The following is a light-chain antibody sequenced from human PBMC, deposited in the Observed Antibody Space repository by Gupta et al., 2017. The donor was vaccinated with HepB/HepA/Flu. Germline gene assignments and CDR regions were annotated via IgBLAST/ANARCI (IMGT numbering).Light chain of an antibody. Sequence: QSALTQPASVSGSPGQSITISCTGSSSDVGGYNAVSWYPQYPGKAPKLLIYDVSNRPSGVFYRFSGSKSGDTASLTISGLQPEDEAVYYCSSFASGYTLVLFGGGTKLTVL. CDR1: SSDVGGYNA. V-gene: IGLV2-14*01. CDR2: DVS. CDR3: SSFASGYTLVL. J-gene: IGLJ3*02.